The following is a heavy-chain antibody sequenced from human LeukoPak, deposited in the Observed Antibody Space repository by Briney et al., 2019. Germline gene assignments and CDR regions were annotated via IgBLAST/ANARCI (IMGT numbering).Heavy chain of an antibody. CDR1: GLTLSSFG. D-gene: IGHD6-19*01. CDR2: ISGPGGTP. Sequence: GASLRLSCAAWGLTLSSFGMSWIRQAPGKGREGCSSISGPGGTPYHADSVKGRFTSSRDNSRNTLSLQMNSLRAEDTALYYCAIDTHLAVADWLGPWGQGTLVTVSS. J-gene: IGHJ5*02. V-gene: IGHV3-23*01. CDR3: AIDTHLAVADWLGP.